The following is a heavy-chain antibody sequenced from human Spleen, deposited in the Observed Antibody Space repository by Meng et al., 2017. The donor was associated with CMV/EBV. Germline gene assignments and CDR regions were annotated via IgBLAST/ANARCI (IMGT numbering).Heavy chain of an antibody. J-gene: IGHJ6*02. CDR3: ARDRFRIGYSSSWYPYYYYGMDV. CDR1: GFTFSDFG. CDR2: ISYDGSNK. V-gene: IGHV3-30*19. Sequence: GGSLRLSCAASGFTFSDFGMHWVRQAPGKGLEWVAVISYDGSNKYYTDSVKGRFTISRDNSKNTLYLQMNSLRAEDTAVYYCARDRFRIGYSSSWYPYYYYGMDVWGQGTTVTVSS. D-gene: IGHD6-13*01.